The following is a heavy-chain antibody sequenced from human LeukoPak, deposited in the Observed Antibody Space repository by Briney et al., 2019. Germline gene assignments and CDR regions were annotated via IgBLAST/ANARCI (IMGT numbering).Heavy chain of an antibody. Sequence: SETLSLTCTVSGGSISSYYWSWIRQPAGKGLEWIGRIYTSGSTNYNPSLKSRVTMSVDTSKNQFSLKLSSVTAADTAVCYCARDKGSCSSTSCSPNYYMDVWGKGTTVTVSS. J-gene: IGHJ6*03. CDR3: ARDKGSCSSTSCSPNYYMDV. D-gene: IGHD2-2*01. CDR1: GGSISSYY. CDR2: IYTSGST. V-gene: IGHV4-4*07.